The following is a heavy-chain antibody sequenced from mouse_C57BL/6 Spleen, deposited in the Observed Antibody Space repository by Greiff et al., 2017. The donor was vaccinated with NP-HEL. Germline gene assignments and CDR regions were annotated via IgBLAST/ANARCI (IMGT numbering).Heavy chain of an antibody. J-gene: IGHJ2*01. D-gene: IGHD2-4*01. CDR3: ARDIDYEGFDY. Sequence: EVQGVESGGGLVKPGGSLKLSCAASGFTFSSYAMSWVRQTPEKRLEWVATISDGGSYTYYPDNVKGRFTISRDNAKNNLYLQMSHLKSEDTAMYDCARDIDYEGFDYWGQGTTLTVSS. CDR2: ISDGGSYT. V-gene: IGHV5-4*01. CDR1: GFTFSSYA.